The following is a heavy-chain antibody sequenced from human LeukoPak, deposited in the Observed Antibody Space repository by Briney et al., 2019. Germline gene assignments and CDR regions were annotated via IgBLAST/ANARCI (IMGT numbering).Heavy chain of an antibody. D-gene: IGHD3-10*01. CDR1: GFTFSSYW. CDR2: ISWNSGSV. CDR3: AKDMRYAAGSGSLDF. Sequence: GGSLRLSCAASGFTFSSYWMHWVRQAPGKGLEWVSGISWNSGSVHYADSVKGRFTISRDNAKNSLYLQMNSLRAEDTALYYCAKDMRYAAGSGSLDFWGQGTLVTVSS. V-gene: IGHV3-9*01. J-gene: IGHJ4*02.